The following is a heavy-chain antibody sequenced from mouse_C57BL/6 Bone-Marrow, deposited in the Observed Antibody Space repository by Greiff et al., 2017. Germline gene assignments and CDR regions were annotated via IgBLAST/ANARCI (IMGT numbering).Heavy chain of an antibody. Sequence: QVQLQQPGAELVMPGASVKLSCKASGYTFTSYWMHWVKQRPGQGLEWIGEIDPSDSYTNYNQKFKGKSTLTVDKSSRTAYMQLSSLTSEDSAVYYCAIYYGSSGDYWGQGTSVTVSS. J-gene: IGHJ4*01. CDR3: AIYYGSSGDY. D-gene: IGHD1-1*01. V-gene: IGHV1-69*01. CDR2: IDPSDSYT. CDR1: GYTFTSYW.